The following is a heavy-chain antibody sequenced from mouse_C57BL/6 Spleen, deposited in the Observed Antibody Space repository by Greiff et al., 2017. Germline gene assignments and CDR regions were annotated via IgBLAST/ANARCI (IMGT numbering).Heavy chain of an antibody. D-gene: IGHD1-1*01. V-gene: IGHV1-53*01. CDR1: GYTFTSYW. Sequence: QVQLQQPGAELVKPGASVKLSCKASGYTFTSYWMHWVKQRPGQGLEWIGNINPSNGGTNYNEKFKSKATLTVDKSSSTAYMQLSSLTSEDAAVYYCAVGCYYDDCGVDYWGQGTTVTGSS. J-gene: IGHJ2*01. CDR3: AVGCYYDDCGVDY. CDR2: INPSNGGT.